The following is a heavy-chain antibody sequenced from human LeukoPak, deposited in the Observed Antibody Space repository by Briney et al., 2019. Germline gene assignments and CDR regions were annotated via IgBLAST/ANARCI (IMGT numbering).Heavy chain of an antibody. J-gene: IGHJ4*02. D-gene: IGHD5-18*01. CDR2: ISYDGSNK. Sequence: GGSLRLSCAASGFTFSSYAMHWVRQAPGKGLEWVAVISYDGSNKYYAGSVKGRFTISRDNSKNTLYLQMNSLRAEDTAVYYCARVHSGYSIWHFDYWGQGTLVTVSS. CDR3: ARVHSGYSIWHFDY. CDR1: GFTFSSYA. V-gene: IGHV3-30-3*01.